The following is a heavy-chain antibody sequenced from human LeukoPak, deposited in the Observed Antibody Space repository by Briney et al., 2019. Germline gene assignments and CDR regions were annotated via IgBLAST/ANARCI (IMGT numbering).Heavy chain of an antibody. CDR1: GFSFCSYA. D-gene: IGHD3-3*01. V-gene: IGHV3-48*03. CDR2: ISQGGGDV. CDR3: ASPSYNFWSGYYVY. Sequence: GGSLRLSCAASGFSFCSYAMSWVRQAPGKGLEWISYISQGGGDVNYADSVAGRFTISRDNAKNSLYLQMNSLRAEDTAIYYCASPSYNFWSGYYVYWGQGTLVTVSS. J-gene: IGHJ4*02.